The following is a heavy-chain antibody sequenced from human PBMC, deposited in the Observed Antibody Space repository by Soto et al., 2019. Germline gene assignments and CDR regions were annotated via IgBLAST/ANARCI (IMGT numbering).Heavy chain of an antibody. CDR2: ISGSGDTT. V-gene: IGHV3-23*01. CDR1: GFTFRNNA. CDR3: ARGLSYGGLDY. D-gene: IGHD3-10*01. J-gene: IGHJ4*02. Sequence: GGSLRLSCAGSGFTFRNNAMSWVRQTPGKGLEWVSGISGSGDTTYNADSVKGRFTLSRDNSKSTLFLQMNNLRVDDTAVYYCARGLSYGGLDYWGQGVLVTVSS.